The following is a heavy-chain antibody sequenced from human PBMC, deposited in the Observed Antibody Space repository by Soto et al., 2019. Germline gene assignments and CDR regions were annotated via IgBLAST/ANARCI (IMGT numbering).Heavy chain of an antibody. CDR3: ARGIVGATTYDY. CDR2: ISAHNGNT. Sequence: QVPLVQFGAEVKKPGASVKVSCKASGCTFTNYDISWVRQAPGQGLEWMGWISAHNGNTNYAQKLQGRVTMTTDTSTSTAYMELRSLRSADTAVYYCARGIVGATTYDYWGQGTLVTVSS. J-gene: IGHJ4*02. V-gene: IGHV1-18*01. CDR1: GCTFTNYD. D-gene: IGHD1-26*01.